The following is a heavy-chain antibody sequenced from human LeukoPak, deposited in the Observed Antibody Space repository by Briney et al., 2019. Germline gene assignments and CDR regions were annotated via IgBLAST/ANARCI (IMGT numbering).Heavy chain of an antibody. J-gene: IGHJ3*01. CDR2: ITANGGYT. D-gene: IGHD4-17*01. CDR1: ALSFSKFA. CDR3: AKDPNGDYIGAFDF. Sequence: GGSLRLSCAASALSFSKFALIWVRQAPGKGLEWVSAITANGGYTLYADAVKGRFTVSRDNSKNTLYLQINSLRPEDTAMYYCAKDPNGDYIGAFDFWGQGTMVTVSS. V-gene: IGHV3-23*01.